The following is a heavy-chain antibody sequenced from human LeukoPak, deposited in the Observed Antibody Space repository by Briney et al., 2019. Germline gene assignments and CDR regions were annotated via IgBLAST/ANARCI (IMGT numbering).Heavy chain of an antibody. CDR2: IHSNGYT. CDR1: GGSISGYY. CDR3: TKREGPMSGSYDYFAP. Sequence: PSETLSLTCTGSGGSISGYYWSWIRQPPGQGLEWIAYIHSNGYTNYNPSLKSRVTISVATSKNQFSLKVTSVTAADTARYYCTKREGPMSGSYDYFAPWGQGTLVTVS. D-gene: IGHD1-26*01. V-gene: IGHV4-4*09. J-gene: IGHJ5*02.